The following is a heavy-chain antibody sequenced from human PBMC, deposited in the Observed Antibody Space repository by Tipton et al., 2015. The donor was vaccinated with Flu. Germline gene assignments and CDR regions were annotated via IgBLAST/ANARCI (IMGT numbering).Heavy chain of an antibody. CDR2: IYYSGST. Sequence: TLSLTCTVSGGSVSSGSYYWSWIRQPPGKGLEWIGYIYYSGSTNYNPSLKSRVTISVDTSKNQFSLKLSSVTAADTAVYYCARVSLVGALGTVTSLPSYYYGMDVWGQGTTVTVSS. J-gene: IGHJ6*02. V-gene: IGHV4-61*01. CDR3: ARVSLVGALGTVTSLPSYYYGMDV. D-gene: IGHD4-17*01. CDR1: GGSVSSGSYY.